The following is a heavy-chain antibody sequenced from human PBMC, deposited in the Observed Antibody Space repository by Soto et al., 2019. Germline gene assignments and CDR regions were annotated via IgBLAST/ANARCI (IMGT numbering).Heavy chain of an antibody. CDR2: IIPIFGTA. V-gene: IGHV1-69*12. J-gene: IGHJ1*01. CDR3: AREIEDYYDSSGYYPEYFQH. Sequence: QVQLVQSGAEVKKPGSSVKVSCKASGGTFSSYAISWVRQAPGQGLEWMGGIIPIFGTANYAQKFQGRVTITADESTSTAYMELSSLRSEDTAVYYCAREIEDYYDSSGYYPEYFQHWCQGTLVTVSS. D-gene: IGHD3-22*01. CDR1: GGTFSSYA.